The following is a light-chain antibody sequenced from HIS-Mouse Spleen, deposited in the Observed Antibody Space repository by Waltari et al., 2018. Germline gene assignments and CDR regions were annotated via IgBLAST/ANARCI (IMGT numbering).Light chain of an antibody. CDR1: SSNIGSNY. Sequence: QSVLTQPPSASGTPGQRVTTPCSGSSSNIGSNYVYWYQQLPGPAPKLLIYRNNQRPSGVPDRFSGSKSGTSASLAISGLRSEDEADYYCAAWDDSLSGPVFGGGTKLTVL. CDR2: RNN. CDR3: AAWDDSLSGPV. V-gene: IGLV1-47*01. J-gene: IGLJ3*02.